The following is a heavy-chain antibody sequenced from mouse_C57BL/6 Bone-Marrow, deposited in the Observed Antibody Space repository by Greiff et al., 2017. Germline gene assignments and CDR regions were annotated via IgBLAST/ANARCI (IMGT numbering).Heavy chain of an antibody. J-gene: IGHJ4*01. V-gene: IGHV5-4*01. D-gene: IGHD2-4*01. Sequence: EVKLVESGGGLVKPGGSLKLSCAASGFTFSSYAMSWVRQTPEKRLEWVATISDGGSYTYYPDNVKGRFTISRDNAKNNLYLQMSHLKSEDTAMYYCAREGYDYLYYYAMDYWGQGTSVTVSS. CDR2: ISDGGSYT. CDR3: AREGYDYLYYYAMDY. CDR1: GFTFSSYA.